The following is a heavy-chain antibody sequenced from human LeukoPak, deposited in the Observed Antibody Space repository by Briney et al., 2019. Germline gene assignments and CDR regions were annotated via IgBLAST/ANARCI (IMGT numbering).Heavy chain of an antibody. Sequence: GGSLRLSCAASGFTFGDYAMHWVRHAPGKGLEWVSLIRGDGRTTSYAGSVKGRFTISRDNSKNSLYLQMSSLRGEDTAIYYCAKHAVAGTWLHYWGQGTLVTVSS. CDR3: AKHAVAGTWLHY. J-gene: IGHJ4*02. CDR1: GFTFGDYA. V-gene: IGHV3-43*02. D-gene: IGHD6-19*01. CDR2: IRGDGRTT.